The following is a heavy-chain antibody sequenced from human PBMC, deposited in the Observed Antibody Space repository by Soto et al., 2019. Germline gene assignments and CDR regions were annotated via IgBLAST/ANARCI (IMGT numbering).Heavy chain of an antibody. V-gene: IGHV3-23*01. J-gene: IGHJ4*02. CDR3: ARDPSHSYYTLFYYFDY. D-gene: IGHD1-26*01. Sequence: GGSLRLSCAASGFTFSTYAMSWVRQAPGKGLEWDSAISGSGSNTYYADSVKGRFTISRDDSKSTLYLQMNSLRAEDTAVYYCARDPSHSYYTLFYYFDYWGQGTLVTVSS. CDR1: GFTFSTYA. CDR2: ISGSGSNT.